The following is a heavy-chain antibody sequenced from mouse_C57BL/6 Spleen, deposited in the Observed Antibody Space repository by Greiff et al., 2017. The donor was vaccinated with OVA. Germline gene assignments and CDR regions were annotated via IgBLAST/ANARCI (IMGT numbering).Heavy chain of an antibody. V-gene: IGHV10-1*01. CDR1: GFSFNTYA. Sequence: EVKLVESGGGLVQPKGSLKLSCAASGFSFNTYAMNWVRQAPGKGLEWVARIRSKSDNYATYYADSVKDRFTISRDDSESMLYLQMNNLKTEDTAMYYCVRHHPRYDDWYFDVWGTGTTVTVSS. CDR3: VRHHPRYDDWYFDV. D-gene: IGHD2-3*01. J-gene: IGHJ1*03. CDR2: IRSKSDNYAT.